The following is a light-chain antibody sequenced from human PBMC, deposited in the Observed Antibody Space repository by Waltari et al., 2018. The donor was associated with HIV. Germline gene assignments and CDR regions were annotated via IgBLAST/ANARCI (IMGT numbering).Light chain of an antibody. CDR3: QQYGTSPPYT. CDR1: QTISSTY. V-gene: IGKV3-20*01. Sequence: EVVLTQSPGTLSLSPGERATLSCRASQTISSTYLAWYQQKPGQAPRLLIYGASSRATGIPDRLSVSGSGTDFTLTISRLEPEDFAVYYCQQYGTSPPYTFGQGTKVEIK. J-gene: IGKJ2*01. CDR2: GAS.